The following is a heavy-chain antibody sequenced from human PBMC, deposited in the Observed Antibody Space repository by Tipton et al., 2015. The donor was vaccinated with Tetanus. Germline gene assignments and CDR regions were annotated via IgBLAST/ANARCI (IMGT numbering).Heavy chain of an antibody. CDR3: ASRGYSGRRQIEDY. CDR1: GGSISGSSYY. V-gene: IGHV4-39*01. D-gene: IGHD5-12*01. J-gene: IGHJ4*02. Sequence: TLSLTCSVSGGSISGSSYYWSWIRQPPGKALEWIGSIYYSGSTFYHPSLQSRVTISVDTSKNQFSLRLSSVTAADTAVYYCASRGYSGRRQIEDYWGQGTLVTVSS. CDR2: IYYSGST.